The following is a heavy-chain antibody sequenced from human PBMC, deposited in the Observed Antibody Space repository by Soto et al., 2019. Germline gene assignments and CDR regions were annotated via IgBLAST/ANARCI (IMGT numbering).Heavy chain of an antibody. CDR2: IYHSGST. Sequence: QVQLQEAGPGLVKPSGTLSLTCAVSGDSVSSSYWWNWVRQPPGKGLEWIGEIYHSGSTNYNPSLKSRVTISVDKSKNQFSLKLTSVPAADTAVYYCASSGMTRNDYWGQGTLVTVSS. V-gene: IGHV4-4*02. J-gene: IGHJ4*02. CDR1: GDSVSSSYW. D-gene: IGHD3-10*01. CDR3: ASSGMTRNDY.